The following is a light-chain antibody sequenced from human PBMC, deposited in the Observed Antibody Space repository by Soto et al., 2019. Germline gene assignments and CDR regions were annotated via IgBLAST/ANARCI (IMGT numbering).Light chain of an antibody. CDR1: QSIDSY. CDR2: AAS. J-gene: IGKJ5*01. CDR3: QQSYSTPIT. V-gene: IGKV1-39*01. Sequence: DIQMTQSPSSLSASVGDRVTITCRASQSIDSYLNWYRQKPGKAPKLLIYAASSLQSGVPSRFSGSGSGTDFTLTISSLQPEDFATYYCQQSYSTPITFGQGTRLEIK.